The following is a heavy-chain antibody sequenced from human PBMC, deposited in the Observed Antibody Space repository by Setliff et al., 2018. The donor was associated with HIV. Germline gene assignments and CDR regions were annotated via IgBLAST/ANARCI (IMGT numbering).Heavy chain of an antibody. CDR1: GYTFTSYG. CDR2: LSAYNGNT. CDR3: ARGLYSSSSRGAFDI. J-gene: IGHJ3*02. V-gene: IGHV1-18*01. D-gene: IGHD6-6*01. Sequence: EASVKVSCKASGYTFTSYGITWMRQAPGQGLEWMGWLSAYNGNTDYAQKVQGRVTMTTDTSTSTAYMELRSLRSDDTAVYYCARGLYSSSSRGAFDIWGQGTMVTVSS.